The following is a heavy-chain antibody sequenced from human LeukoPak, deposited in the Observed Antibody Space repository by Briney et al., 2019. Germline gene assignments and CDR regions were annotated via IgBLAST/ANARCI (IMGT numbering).Heavy chain of an antibody. Sequence: GGSLRLSCAASGFTFRKYWMTWVRQAPGKGLEWVAVISYDGSNKYYADSVKGRFTISRDNSKNTLYLQMNSLRAEDTAVYYCASLGGYSSGWYVFDYWGQGTLVTVSS. CDR1: GFTFRKYW. CDR3: ASLGGYSSGWYVFDY. D-gene: IGHD6-19*01. V-gene: IGHV3-30*03. J-gene: IGHJ4*02. CDR2: ISYDGSNK.